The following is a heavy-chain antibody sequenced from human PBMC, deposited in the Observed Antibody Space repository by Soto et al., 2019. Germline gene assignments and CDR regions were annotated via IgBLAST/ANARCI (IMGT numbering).Heavy chain of an antibody. Sequence: GGSLRLSCAASGFVFSNYAMFWFRQAPGRGLEWVSTIYAAGGSKYYAGSVKGRFTVSRDNSRDTLFLQMDSLRVEDTAIYFCEKDLIRGDGYEDPDYLYQGTLVTVYS. D-gene: IGHD3-10*01. CDR3: EKDLIRGDGYEDPDY. CDR1: GFVFSNYA. J-gene: IGHJ4*02. CDR2: IYAAGGSK. V-gene: IGHV3-23*01.